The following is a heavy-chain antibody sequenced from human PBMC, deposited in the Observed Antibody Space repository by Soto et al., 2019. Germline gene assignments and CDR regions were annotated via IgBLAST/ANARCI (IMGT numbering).Heavy chain of an antibody. Sequence: PGGSLRLSCGASGFTFEDYAMHGVRQAPGKGLEWVSGISWNSGSIGYADSVKGRFTISRDNAKNSLYLQMNSLRAEDTALYYCAKDMDYDFWSGSYYFDYWGQGTLVTVSS. D-gene: IGHD3-3*01. J-gene: IGHJ4*02. CDR3: AKDMDYDFWSGSYYFDY. CDR1: GFTFEDYA. CDR2: ISWNSGSI. V-gene: IGHV3-9*01.